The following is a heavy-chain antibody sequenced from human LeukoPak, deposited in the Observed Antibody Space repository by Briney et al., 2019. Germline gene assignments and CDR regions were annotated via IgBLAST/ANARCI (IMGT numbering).Heavy chain of an antibody. Sequence: GGSLRLSCVASGFTFDDYGMFWVRQTPGKGLEWVSAISWNSGIIAYADSVKGRFTILRDNAKNSLYLQMNSLRVEDTAVYYCAKDRFFYDSGSKANWGQGTLVTVSS. J-gene: IGHJ4*02. CDR2: ISWNSGII. D-gene: IGHD3-22*01. CDR3: AKDRFFYDSGSKAN. V-gene: IGHV3-9*01. CDR1: GFTFDDYG.